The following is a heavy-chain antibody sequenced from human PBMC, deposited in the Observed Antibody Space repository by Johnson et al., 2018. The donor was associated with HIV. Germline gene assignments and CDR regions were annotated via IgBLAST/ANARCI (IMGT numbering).Heavy chain of an antibody. CDR1: GFTFSHAR. J-gene: IGHJ3*02. CDR2: IKSKSESGT. D-gene: IGHD3-16*01. V-gene: IGHV3-15*05. CDR3: ATSSLGWGLDGFDI. Sequence: VQLVESGGGLVKPGGSLRLSCVASGFTFSHARMTWVRQAPGKGLEWVGRIKSKSESGTDYADSVKGRFTISRDNSENTLNLQMNSLRGEDTAVYYCATSSLGWGLDGFDIWGRGTMVTV.